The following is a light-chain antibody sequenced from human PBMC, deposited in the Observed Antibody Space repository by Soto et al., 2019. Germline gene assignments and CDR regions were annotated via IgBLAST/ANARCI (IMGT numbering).Light chain of an antibody. Sequence: QSALTQPPSASGSPGQSVTLSCSGISSDIRDSNYFSWYQQHPGKAPKLVVSEVTKRPSGVPDRFSGSRSGTTAFLTISGLQTEDEADYYCGSKAGSDKHVVFGGGTQLTVL. CDR3: GSKAGSDKHVV. J-gene: IGLJ2*01. CDR1: SSDIRDSNY. CDR2: EVT. V-gene: IGLV2-8*01.